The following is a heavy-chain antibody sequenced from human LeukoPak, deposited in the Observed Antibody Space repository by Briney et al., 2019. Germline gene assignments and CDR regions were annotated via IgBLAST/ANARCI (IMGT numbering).Heavy chain of an antibody. V-gene: IGHV3-23*01. J-gene: IGHJ4*02. CDR2: IIRSGGSA. CDR1: GFTFSGYA. CDR3: GKDYVEFDS. D-gene: IGHD3-16*01. Sequence: GGSLRLSCAASGFTFSGYAMTWVRQAPGKGLEWVAAIIRSGGSAFYADSVKGRFTISRDNSRNTLFLQMNSLRVEDTAVYYCGKDYVEFDSWGQGTLVTVSS.